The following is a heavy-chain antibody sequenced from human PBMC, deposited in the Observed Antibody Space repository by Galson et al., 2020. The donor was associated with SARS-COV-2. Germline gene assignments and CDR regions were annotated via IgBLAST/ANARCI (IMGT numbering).Heavy chain of an antibody. CDR2: ISGSGGDR. V-gene: IGHV3-23*01. J-gene: IGHJ4*02. Sequence: GGSLRLSCAASGFTFNTYGMTWVRQAPGKGPEWVSGISGSGGDRYYAAPVRGRFTISRDNSRNTLYLQMDDLRDEDTAVYYCAKSFYSGGQLLRFFDYSGQGALVTVSS. CDR1: GFTFNTYG. CDR3: AKSFYSGGQLLRFFDY. D-gene: IGHD2-15*01.